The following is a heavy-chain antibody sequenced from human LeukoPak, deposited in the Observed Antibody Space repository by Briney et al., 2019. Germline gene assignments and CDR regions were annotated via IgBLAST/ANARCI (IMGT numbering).Heavy chain of an antibody. V-gene: IGHV1-18*01. CDR2: ISAYNGNT. D-gene: IGHD5-18*01. Sequence: ASVKVSCKASGYTFTSYGINWVRQAPGQGLEWMGWISAYNGNTDYAQKLQGRVTMTTETSTSTAYMEVRSLRSDDTAVYSCARANTAMETGTYYYYGMDVWGQGTTVTVSS. CDR3: ARANTAMETGTYYYYGMDV. CDR1: GYTFTSYG. J-gene: IGHJ6*02.